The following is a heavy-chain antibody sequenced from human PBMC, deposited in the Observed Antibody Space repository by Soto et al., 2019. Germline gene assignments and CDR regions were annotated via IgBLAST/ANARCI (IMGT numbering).Heavy chain of an antibody. CDR1: GGSISSGGYY. CDR3: ERVRNRYYFDY. J-gene: IGHJ4*02. CDR2: IYYSGST. D-gene: IGHD4-4*01. Sequence: QVQLQESGPGLVKPSQTLSLTCTVSGGSISSGGYYWSWIRQHPGKGLEWIGYIYYSGSTYYNPSLKSRVTLSVDTSKHQFALKLSYVTAADTAVYYCERVRNRYYFDYWGQGTLVTVAS. V-gene: IGHV4-31*03.